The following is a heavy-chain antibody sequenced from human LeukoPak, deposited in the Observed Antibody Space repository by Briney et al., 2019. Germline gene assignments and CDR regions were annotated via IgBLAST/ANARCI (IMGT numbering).Heavy chain of an antibody. CDR1: GYTLTESS. D-gene: IGHD3-9*01. CDR3: ATELRYFDWLSPIDY. V-gene: IGHV1-24*01. Sequence: GASVKVSCKVSGYTLTESSMHWVRQAPGKGLEWMGGFDPEDGETIYAQKFQGRVTMTEDTSTDTAYMELSSLRSEDTAVYYCATELRYFDWLSPIDYWGQGTLVTVSS. J-gene: IGHJ4*02. CDR2: FDPEDGET.